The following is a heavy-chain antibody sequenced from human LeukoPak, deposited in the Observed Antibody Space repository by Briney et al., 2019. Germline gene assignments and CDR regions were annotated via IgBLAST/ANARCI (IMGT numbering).Heavy chain of an antibody. J-gene: IGHJ6*02. V-gene: IGHV3-23*01. CDR1: GFTFSSYA. CDR3: AKDGVWLWLSGNYYGMDV. Sequence: PGGSLRLSCAASGFTFSSYAMSWVRQAPGKGLEWVSAISGSGGSTYYADSVKGRFTISRDNSKDTLYLQMNSLRAEDTAVYYCAKDGVWLWLSGNYYGMDVWGQGTTVTVSS. D-gene: IGHD5-18*01. CDR2: ISGSGGST.